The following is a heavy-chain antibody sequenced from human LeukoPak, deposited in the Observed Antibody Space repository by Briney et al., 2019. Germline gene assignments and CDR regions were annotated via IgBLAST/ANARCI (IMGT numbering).Heavy chain of an antibody. J-gene: IGHJ3*02. CDR2: ITYIGST. Sequence: SDTLSLTCTVSGGSITSNSYYWGWIRQPPGKGLEWIGRITYIGSTYYNPSLKRRVTISIATYKTQCSLKLSSVTAADTAVYFCARGPYSYDSSGALDIWGQGTMVTVSS. V-gene: IGHV4-39*07. D-gene: IGHD3-22*01. CDR3: ARGPYSYDSSGALDI. CDR1: GGSITSNSYY.